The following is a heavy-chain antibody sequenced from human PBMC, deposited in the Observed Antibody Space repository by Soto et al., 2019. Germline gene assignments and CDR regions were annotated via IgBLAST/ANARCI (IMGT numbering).Heavy chain of an antibody. D-gene: IGHD3-22*01. CDR3: AKGSGYDASGYYTN. Sequence: EVQLLESGGGLVQPGGSLRLSCAASGFTFSNYAMTWVRQAPGMGLEWVSPISGSGATTYYADSVKGRFTISRDNSKNTVYLQMNRLGAEDTAVYYCAKGSGYDASGYYTNWGQGTLVTVSS. CDR2: ISGSGATT. V-gene: IGHV3-23*01. J-gene: IGHJ4*02. CDR1: GFTFSNYA.